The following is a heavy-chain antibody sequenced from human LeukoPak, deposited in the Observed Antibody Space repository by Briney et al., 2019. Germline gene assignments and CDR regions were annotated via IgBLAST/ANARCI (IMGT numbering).Heavy chain of an antibody. V-gene: IGHV1-46*01. CDR3: ARTYYYDSSGLESAPPFDY. Sequence: ASVKVSCKASGYTFTGYYMHWVRQAPGQGLEWMGIINPSGGSTSYAQKFQGRVTMTRDTSTSTVYMELSSLRSEDTAVYYCARTYYYDSSGLESAPPFDYWGQGTLVTVSS. CDR2: INPSGGST. CDR1: GYTFTGYY. D-gene: IGHD3-22*01. J-gene: IGHJ4*02.